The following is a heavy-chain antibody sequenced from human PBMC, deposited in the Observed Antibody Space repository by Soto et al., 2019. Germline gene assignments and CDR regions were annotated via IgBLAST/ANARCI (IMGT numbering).Heavy chain of an antibody. J-gene: IGHJ6*02. CDR3: ARHSPPFFYGSGPWDV. CDR2: IYSSGST. D-gene: IGHD3-10*01. Sequence: SDPLSPTYIFSGRAISNSYWSGIRQFPLSGLEWIGYIYSSGSTNYNPSLESRVTISVDTSKNQFSLKLRSLSASDTAVYYCARHSPPFFYGSGPWDVWGQGTTVT. V-gene: IGHV4-59*08. CDR1: GRAISNSY.